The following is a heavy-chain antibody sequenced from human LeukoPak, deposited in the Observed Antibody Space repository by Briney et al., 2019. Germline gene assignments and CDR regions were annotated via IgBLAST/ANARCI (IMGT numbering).Heavy chain of an antibody. CDR3: ARDNWNYGDYYYYYMDV. V-gene: IGHV3-48*03. CDR1: GFPFSSYE. Sequence: GGSLRLSCAASGFPFSSYEMNWVRQAPGKGLEWVSYISSSGITIYYADSVKDRFTISTDNAKNSLYLQMNSLRAEDTAVYYCARDNWNYGDYYYYYMDVWGKRTTVTVSS. J-gene: IGHJ6*03. CDR2: ISSSGITI. D-gene: IGHD1-7*01.